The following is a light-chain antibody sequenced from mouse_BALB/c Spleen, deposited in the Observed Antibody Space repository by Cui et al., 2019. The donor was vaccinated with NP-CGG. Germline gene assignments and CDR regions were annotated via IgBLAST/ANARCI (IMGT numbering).Light chain of an antibody. J-gene: IGLJ1*01. CDR2: GTK. CDR1: TGAVTTSNY. V-gene: IGLV1*01. Sequence: QAVVTQESALTTSPGETVTPTCRSSTGAVTTSNYANWVQEKPDHLFTGLIGGTKNRAPGVPARFSGSLIGDKAALTITGAQTEDEGIYFCALWYSNHWVFGGGTKLTVL. CDR3: ALWYSNHWV.